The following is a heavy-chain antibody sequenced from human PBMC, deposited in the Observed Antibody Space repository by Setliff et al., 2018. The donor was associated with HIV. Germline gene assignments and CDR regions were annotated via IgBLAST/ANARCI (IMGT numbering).Heavy chain of an antibody. CDR2: IYYSGST. J-gene: IGHJ4*02. CDR3: ARAGRGSGRYVYSFDY. Sequence: SETLSLTCAVSGGSIDSFSYYWGWIRQPPGKGLEWIGYIYYSGSTYYNPSLKSRVTISVDTSKNQLSLKLSSVTAADTAVYYCARAGRGSGRYVYSFDYWGQGSLVTVPQ. D-gene: IGHD1-26*01. CDR1: GGSIDSFSYY. V-gene: IGHV4-39*07.